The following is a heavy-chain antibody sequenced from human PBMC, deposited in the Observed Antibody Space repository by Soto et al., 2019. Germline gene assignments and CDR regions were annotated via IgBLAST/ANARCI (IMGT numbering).Heavy chain of an antibody. Sequence: ASVTVSCHASAYTSTCAGIIWVRQAPGKGLERMGWSSAYNGNTNDAQKLHGRVTMTTDTSTSTASMELRSLRSDDTAVYYGASQRVTGAFDIWGQGTMVTVSS. CDR2: SSAYNGNT. CDR1: AYTSTCAG. V-gene: IGHV1-18*01. CDR3: ASQRVTGAFDI. D-gene: IGHD2-8*02. J-gene: IGHJ3*02.